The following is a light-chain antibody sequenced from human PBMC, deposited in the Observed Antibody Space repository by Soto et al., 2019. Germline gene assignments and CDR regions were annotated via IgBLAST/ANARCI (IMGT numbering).Light chain of an antibody. Sequence: EIVMTQSPDTLSVSPGESVTLSCRASEDVGSNLAWYQQKVGQVHRLVIYGASSRATGMPARFSASGSGTEFTLTISSLQSEDFGVYYCQQYNQWPSWTFGQGTRVDI. V-gene: IGKV3-15*01. CDR1: EDVGSN. CDR2: GAS. CDR3: QQYNQWPSWT. J-gene: IGKJ1*01.